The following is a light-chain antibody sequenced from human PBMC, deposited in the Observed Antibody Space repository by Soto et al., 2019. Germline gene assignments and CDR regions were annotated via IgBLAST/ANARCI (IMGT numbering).Light chain of an antibody. CDR1: QAISSG. CDR2: KAS. J-gene: IGKJ1*01. V-gene: IGKV1-5*03. Sequence: IQVSESPSTLSGYVGDRVTVTCRARQAISSGFARYQPKQRKAPKLRIYKASTIKSGVPSRFSGSGSGTEFTLTSSSLQPDQFATYYCQHYNRYSEASGQ. CDR3: QHYNRYSEA.